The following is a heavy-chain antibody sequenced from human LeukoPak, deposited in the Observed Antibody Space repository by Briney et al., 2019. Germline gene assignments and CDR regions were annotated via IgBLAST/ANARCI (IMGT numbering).Heavy chain of an antibody. D-gene: IGHD1-26*01. CDR3: ARGMGVTREYYYYYMDV. CDR1: GYTFTGYY. V-gene: IGHV1-2*02. CDR2: INPNSGGT. Sequence: ASVKVSCKASGYTFTGYYMHWVRQAPGQGLEWTGWINPNSGGTNYAQKFQGRVTMTRDTSISTAYMELSRLRSDDTAVYYCARGMGVTREYYYYYMDVWGKGTTVTVSS. J-gene: IGHJ6*03.